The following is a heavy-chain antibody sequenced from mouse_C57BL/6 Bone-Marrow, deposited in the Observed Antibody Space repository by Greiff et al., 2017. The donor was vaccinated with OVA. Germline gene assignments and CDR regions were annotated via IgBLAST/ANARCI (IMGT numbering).Heavy chain of an antibody. CDR1: GFTFSSYA. J-gene: IGHJ4*01. CDR3: ARAYYEDAMDY. V-gene: IGHV5-4*01. CDR2: ISDGGSYT. Sequence: EVHLVESGGGLVKPGGSLKLSCAASGFTFSSYAMSWVRQTPEKRLEWVATISDGGSYTYYPDNVKGRFTISRDNAKNNLYLQMSHLKSEDTAMYYCARAYYEDAMDYWGQGTSVTVSS. D-gene: IGHD1-1*01.